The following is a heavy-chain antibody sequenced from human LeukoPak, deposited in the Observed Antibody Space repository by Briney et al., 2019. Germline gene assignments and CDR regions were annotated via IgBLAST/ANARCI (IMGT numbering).Heavy chain of an antibody. J-gene: IGHJ3*02. CDR3: ARGLAVRRGAFDM. V-gene: IGHV3-30-3*01. CDR1: GFTFSSYA. D-gene: IGHD6-6*01. Sequence: GGSLRLSCAASGFTFSSYAMHWVRQAPGKGLEWVAVISYDRSNKYYADSVKGRFTISRDDAKNSLYLRMNRLRAEDTAVYYCARGLAVRRGAFDMWGQGTMVTVSS. CDR2: ISYDRSNK.